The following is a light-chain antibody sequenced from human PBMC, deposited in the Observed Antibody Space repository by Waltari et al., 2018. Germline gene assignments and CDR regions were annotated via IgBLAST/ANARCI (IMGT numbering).Light chain of an antibody. CDR3: QQTHNDWT. J-gene: IGKJ1*01. Sequence: DIQMTQSPSSLSASVGDRVTITCRASQSINSHLNWYQQKPGKAPNLLIYATYILQSGVPSRFSGSGSGTDFTLTISSLQPEDFATYYCQQTHNDWTFGQGTKVEIK. CDR2: ATY. V-gene: IGKV1-39*01. CDR1: QSINSH.